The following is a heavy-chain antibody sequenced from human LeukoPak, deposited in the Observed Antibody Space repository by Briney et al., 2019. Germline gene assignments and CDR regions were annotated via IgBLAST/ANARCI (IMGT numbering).Heavy chain of an antibody. Sequence: ASVKVSCKASGGTFSSYTISWVRQAPGQGLEWMGGIIPIFGTANYAQKFQGRVTITADESTSTAYMELSSLRSEDTAVYYCAKGYSYGYPYWGQGTLVTVSS. J-gene: IGHJ4*02. V-gene: IGHV1-69*13. D-gene: IGHD5-18*01. CDR1: GGTFSSYT. CDR2: IIPIFGTA. CDR3: AKGYSYGYPY.